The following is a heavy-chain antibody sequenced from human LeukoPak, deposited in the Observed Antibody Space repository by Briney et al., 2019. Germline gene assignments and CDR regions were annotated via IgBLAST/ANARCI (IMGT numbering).Heavy chain of an antibody. J-gene: IGHJ4*02. Sequence: GASVKVSCKASGYTFTGYYMRWVRQAPGQGLEWMGWINPNSGDTDYAQKFQGRVTMTRDTSISTAYMELSRLRSDDTAVYYCARDSGTSGITFWYYWGQGTLVTVSS. V-gene: IGHV1-2*02. CDR1: GYTFTGYY. D-gene: IGHD3-10*01. CDR2: INPNSGDT. CDR3: ARDSGTSGITFWYY.